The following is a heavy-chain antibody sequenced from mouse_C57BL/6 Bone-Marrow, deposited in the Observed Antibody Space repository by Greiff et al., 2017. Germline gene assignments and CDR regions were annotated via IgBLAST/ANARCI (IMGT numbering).Heavy chain of an antibody. V-gene: IGHV5-12*01. CDR1: GFTFSDYY. J-gene: IGHJ2*01. CDR3: ARHGGYFDY. Sequence: EVQGVESGGGLVQPGGSLKLSCAASGFTFSDYYMYWVRQTPEKRLEWVAYISNGGGSTYYPDTVKGRFTISRDNAKNTLYLQMSRLKSEDTAMYYCARHGGYFDYWGQGTTLTVSS. CDR2: ISNGGGST.